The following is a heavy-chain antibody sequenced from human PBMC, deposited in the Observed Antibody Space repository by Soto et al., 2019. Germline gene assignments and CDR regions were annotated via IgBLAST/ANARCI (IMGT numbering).Heavy chain of an antibody. CDR2: IKSKTDGGTT. CDR1: GFTFSNAW. D-gene: IGHD3-10*01. Sequence: GGSLRLSCAASGFTFSNAWMNWVRQAPGKGLEWVGRIKSKTDGGTTDYAAPVKGRFTISRDDSKNTLYLQMNSLKTEDTAVYYCTSHQDYYGSGSYFVLYFDYWGQGTLVTVSS. CDR3: TSHQDYYGSGSYFVLYFDY. V-gene: IGHV3-15*07. J-gene: IGHJ4*02.